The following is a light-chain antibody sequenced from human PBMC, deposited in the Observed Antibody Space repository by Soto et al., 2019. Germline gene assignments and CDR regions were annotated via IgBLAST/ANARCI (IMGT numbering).Light chain of an antibody. J-gene: IGKJ1*01. V-gene: IGKV1-27*01. Sequence: EIQMTQSPSSLSASVGDRVTITCRASQGIANYLAWYQHKPGKVPNLLIYAASTLQSGVPARFSGGGSGTDFTLTISSLQSEDVATYYCQQYNSCPRTFGQGTKVEIK. CDR2: AAS. CDR3: QQYNSCPRT. CDR1: QGIANY.